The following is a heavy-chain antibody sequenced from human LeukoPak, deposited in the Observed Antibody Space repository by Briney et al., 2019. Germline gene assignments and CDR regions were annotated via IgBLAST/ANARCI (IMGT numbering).Heavy chain of an antibody. V-gene: IGHV1-69*06. Sequence: GASVKVSCKASGYTFTSYGISWVRQAPGQGLEWMGGIIPIFGTANYAQKFQGRVTITADKSTSTAYMELSSLRSEDTAVYYCARDLLYDSSGYYAFDIWGQGTMVTVSS. J-gene: IGHJ3*02. D-gene: IGHD3-22*01. CDR1: GYTFTSYG. CDR2: IIPIFGTA. CDR3: ARDLLYDSSGYYAFDI.